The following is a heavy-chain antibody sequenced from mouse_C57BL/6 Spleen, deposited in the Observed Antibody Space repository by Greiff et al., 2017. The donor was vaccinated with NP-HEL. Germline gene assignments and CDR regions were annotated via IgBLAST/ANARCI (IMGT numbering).Heavy chain of an antibody. Sequence: VQLQQSGAELVKPGASVKLSCTASGFNIKDYYMHWVKQRTEQGLEWIGRIDPEDGETKYAPKFQGKATITADKSSNTAYLQLSSLTSEDTAVYYCARSITVVATDWYFDVWGTGTTVTVSS. CDR2: IDPEDGET. V-gene: IGHV14-2*01. D-gene: IGHD1-1*01. CDR3: ARSITVVATDWYFDV. CDR1: GFNIKDYY. J-gene: IGHJ1*03.